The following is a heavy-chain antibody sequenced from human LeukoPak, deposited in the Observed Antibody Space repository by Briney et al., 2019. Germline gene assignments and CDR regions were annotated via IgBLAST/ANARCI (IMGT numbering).Heavy chain of an antibody. CDR3: ARDRSTVTTWVDY. CDR1: GFTFDDYA. CDR2: ISWNSGSI. J-gene: IGHJ4*02. D-gene: IGHD4-17*01. V-gene: IGHV3-9*01. Sequence: GGSLRLSCAASGFTFDDYAMHWVRQAPGKGLEWVSGISWNSGSIGYADSVKGRFTISRDNAKNSLYLQMNSLRAEDTAVYYCARDRSTVTTWVDYWGQGTLVTVSS.